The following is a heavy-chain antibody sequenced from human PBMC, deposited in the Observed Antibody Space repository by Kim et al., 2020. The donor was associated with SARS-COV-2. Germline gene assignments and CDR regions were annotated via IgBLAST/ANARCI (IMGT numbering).Heavy chain of an antibody. CDR1: GFTVSTSY. J-gene: IGHJ5*02. V-gene: IGHV3-53*01. Sequence: GGSLRLSCAASGFTVSTSYMSWVRQAPGKGLEWVSDIYSSGTTFYAASVKGRLTISRDNTTNTLHFQMSSLRAADTAVDYCSRTVHDYGVDP. CDR3: SRTVHDYGVDP. CDR2: IYSSGTT. D-gene: IGHD4-17*01.